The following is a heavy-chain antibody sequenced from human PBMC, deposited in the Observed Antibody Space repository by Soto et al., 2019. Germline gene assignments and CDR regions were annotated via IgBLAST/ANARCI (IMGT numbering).Heavy chain of an antibody. J-gene: IGHJ4*02. Sequence: SXTLSLTCAVSGGSISSGGYSWSWIRQPPGKGLECIGYIYHSGSTYYNPSLKSRVTISVDTSKNQFSLKLSSVTAADAAVYYCARDSGSSGYYFDSWGPGTLVTVSS. CDR1: GGSISSGGYS. D-gene: IGHD3-22*01. CDR2: IYHSGST. CDR3: ARDSGSSGYYFDS. V-gene: IGHV4-30-2*01.